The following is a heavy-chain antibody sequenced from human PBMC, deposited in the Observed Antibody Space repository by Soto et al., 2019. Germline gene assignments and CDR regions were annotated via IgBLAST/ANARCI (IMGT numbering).Heavy chain of an antibody. V-gene: IGHV4-34*01. J-gene: IGHJ5*02. D-gene: IGHD3-22*01. CDR3: ARGMITMIEVAPFDP. CDR1: GGSFSGYY. Sequence: SETLSLTCAVYGGSFSGYYWILLRQPPGKGLEWIGEINHSGSTNYNPSLKSRVTISVDTSKNQFSLKLSSVTAADTAVYYCARGMITMIEVAPFDPWGQGTLVTVSS. CDR2: INHSGST.